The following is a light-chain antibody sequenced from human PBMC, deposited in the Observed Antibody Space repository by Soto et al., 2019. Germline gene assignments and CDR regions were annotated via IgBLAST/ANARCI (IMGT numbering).Light chain of an antibody. J-gene: IGLJ1*01. Sequence: QSALTQPASVSGSPGQSITLSCTGTSSDVGGYNYVSWYQQHPGKAPKLMIYEVSNRPSGVSNRFSGSKSGNTASLTISGIQAEDEADYYCSSYTSSSNHVFGTGTKLTVL. CDR3: SSYTSSSNHV. CDR1: SSDVGGYNY. V-gene: IGLV2-14*01. CDR2: EVS.